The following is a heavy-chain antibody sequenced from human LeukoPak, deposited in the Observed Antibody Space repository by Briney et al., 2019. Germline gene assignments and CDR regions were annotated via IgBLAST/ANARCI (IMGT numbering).Heavy chain of an antibody. D-gene: IGHD3-16*01. CDR3: ARARRGGGPTVDY. Sequence: PSETLSLTCTVSGGSISSYHWSWIRQPPGKGLEWIGYIYYSGSTNYNPSLKSRVTISVDTSKNQFSLKLSSVTAADTAVYYCARARRGGGPTVDYWGQGTLVTVSS. CDR1: GGSISSYH. V-gene: IGHV4-59*01. J-gene: IGHJ4*02. CDR2: IYYSGST.